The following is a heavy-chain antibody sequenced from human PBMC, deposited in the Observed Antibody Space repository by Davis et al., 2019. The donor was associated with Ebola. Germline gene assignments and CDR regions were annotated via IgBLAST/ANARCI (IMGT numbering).Heavy chain of an antibody. V-gene: IGHV5-51*01. Sequence: GESLKISCQGSGYRFNNFWISWLRQMPGKGLEWMGDIYPGDSDTRYSPSFQGRVTISADKSISTAFLSWSNLRASDTAMYFCARRPTRNSLGSWFDPWGQGTLVIVSS. J-gene: IGHJ5*02. D-gene: IGHD1-7*01. CDR2: IYPGDSDT. CDR1: GYRFNNFW. CDR3: ARRPTRNSLGSWFDP.